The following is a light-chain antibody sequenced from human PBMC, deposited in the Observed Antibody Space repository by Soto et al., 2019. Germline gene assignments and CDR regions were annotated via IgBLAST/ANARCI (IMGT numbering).Light chain of an antibody. CDR1: QSVSSN. CDR2: GAS. CDR3: QQYNNWPLT. V-gene: IGKV3D-15*01. J-gene: IGKJ4*01. Sequence: EIVMTQSPATLSVSPGERATLSCRASQSVSSNLSWYQQKPGQAPRLLIYGASTRATAIPARFSGSGSGTEFNLTISSLQSEDFAVYSCQQYNNWPLTFGGGTKVEIK.